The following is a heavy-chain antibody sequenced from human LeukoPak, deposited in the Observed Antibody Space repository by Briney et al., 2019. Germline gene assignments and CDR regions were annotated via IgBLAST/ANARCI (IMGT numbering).Heavy chain of an antibody. CDR3: ARENFPTIRGYCTGGSCALDF. V-gene: IGHV1-18*01. J-gene: IGHJ4*02. CDR1: GYTFSSYG. D-gene: IGHD2-15*01. Sequence: ASVKVSCKASGYTFSSYGISWVRQAPGQGLEWMGWISGYNGNANYAQKLQGRVTKTTDTSTSTAYMELRSLRSDDTAVYYCARENFPTIRGYCTGGSCALDFWGQGTLVTVSS. CDR2: ISGYNGNA.